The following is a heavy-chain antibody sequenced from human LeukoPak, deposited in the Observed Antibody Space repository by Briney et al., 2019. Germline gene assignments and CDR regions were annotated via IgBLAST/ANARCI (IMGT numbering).Heavy chain of an antibody. CDR2: IYYSGST. D-gene: IGHD4-17*01. J-gene: IGHJ5*02. CDR3: ARVSVTTTGNWFDP. V-gene: IGHV4-59*01. Sequence: SETLSLTCTVSGGSISSYYWSWIRQPPGKGPEWIGYIYYSGSTNYNPSLKSRVTISVDTSKNQFSLKLSSVTAADTAVYYCARVSVTTTGNWFDPWGQGTLVTVSS. CDR1: GGSISSYY.